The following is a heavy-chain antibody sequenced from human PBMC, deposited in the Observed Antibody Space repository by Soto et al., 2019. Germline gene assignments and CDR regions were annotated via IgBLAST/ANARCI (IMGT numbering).Heavy chain of an antibody. V-gene: IGHV3-30-3*01. CDR1: GFGFSGYS. CDR3: VSVGWGYSYGNGMDG. Sequence: QVQLVESGGGVVQPGGSLRLSCLASGFGFSGYSMHWVRHAPGKGLDWVAVIKHDGSEIYYAHSVKGRFTNSKDDSKNTLHLHMNALRVDDTALYYCVSVGWGYSYGNGMDGWGPGTTVTVFS. D-gene: IGHD5-18*01. J-gene: IGHJ6*02. CDR2: IKHDGSEI.